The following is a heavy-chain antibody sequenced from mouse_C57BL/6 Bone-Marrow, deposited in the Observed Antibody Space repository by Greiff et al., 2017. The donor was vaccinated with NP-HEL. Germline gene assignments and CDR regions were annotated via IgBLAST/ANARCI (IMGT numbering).Heavy chain of an antibody. D-gene: IGHD1-1*01. CDR2: IWGGDDK. Sequence: QVTLKVSDPGILQPSQTLSLTCSFSGFSLSTFGMGVGWIRPPSGKGLEWLAHIWGGDDKYYNPALKSRPTNSKDTSKNQVFLTIANVDTADTATYYCARIPHYYGSSYVDFDVWGTGTTVTVSS. CDR1: GFSLSTFGMG. CDR3: ARIPHYYGSSYVDFDV. J-gene: IGHJ1*03. V-gene: IGHV8-8*01.